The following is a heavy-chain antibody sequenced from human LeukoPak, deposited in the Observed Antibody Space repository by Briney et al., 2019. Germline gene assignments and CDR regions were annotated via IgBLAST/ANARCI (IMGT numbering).Heavy chain of an antibody. CDR2: TYYTSKWNT. V-gene: IGHV6-1*01. CDR1: GDSVSTSGVA. CDR3: ARGRASAFDV. J-gene: IGHJ3*01. D-gene: IGHD6-25*01. Sequence: SQTLSLTCAISGDSVSTSGVAWNWVSQSPSRCLEWLGRTYYTSKWNTDYAVSVKSRIVVNPDTSKNQFSLQLNSVTSEYTAVYYCARGRASAFDVWGQGTMVTVSS.